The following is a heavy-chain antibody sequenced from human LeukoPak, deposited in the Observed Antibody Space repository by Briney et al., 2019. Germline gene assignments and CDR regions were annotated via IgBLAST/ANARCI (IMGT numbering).Heavy chain of an antibody. CDR2: IYTSGCT. J-gene: IGHJ4*02. D-gene: IGHD4-23*01. Sequence: PSEPLSLTRTVSGGSISSGRYYWRWIRQPAGKALEWIGRIYTSGCTSYNPSLKSRVTISEDTSKKQFSLKLSSVTAADTAVYYCARGGGNSPLWGQGTLVTVSS. CDR3: ARGGGNSPL. V-gene: IGHV4-61*02. CDR1: GGSISSGRYY.